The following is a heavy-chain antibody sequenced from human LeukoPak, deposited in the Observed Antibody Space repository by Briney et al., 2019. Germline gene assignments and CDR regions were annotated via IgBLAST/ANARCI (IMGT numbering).Heavy chain of an antibody. J-gene: IGHJ4*02. CDR2: TNDNGDRT. Sequence: GGALRLSCAASGFTFSTYVMRWVRQAPGEGLEFVAATNDNGDRTFYPIFVRSRFNISRNNSMNTLYLQMGSLTAEDTAENFCASIDATPIWGQGTLVTVSS. CDR3: ASIDATPI. CDR1: GFTFSTYV. V-gene: IGHV3-64*01. D-gene: IGHD2-15*01.